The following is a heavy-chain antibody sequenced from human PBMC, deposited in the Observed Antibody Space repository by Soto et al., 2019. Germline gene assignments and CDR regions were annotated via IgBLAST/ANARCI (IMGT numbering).Heavy chain of an antibody. Sequence: QITLKESGPTLVKPTQTLTLTCTFSGFSLSSTRVAVGWIRQPPGKALEWLALIYWDDDKRYSPFLKSRLTIXXXTXXNQVVLTMTNMDPVDTATYYCAHSVVAGLGYYFDYWGQGTLVPVSS. D-gene: IGHD6-19*01. CDR1: GFSLSSTRVA. CDR2: IYWDDDK. J-gene: IGHJ4*02. V-gene: IGHV2-5*02. CDR3: AHSVVAGLGYYFDY.